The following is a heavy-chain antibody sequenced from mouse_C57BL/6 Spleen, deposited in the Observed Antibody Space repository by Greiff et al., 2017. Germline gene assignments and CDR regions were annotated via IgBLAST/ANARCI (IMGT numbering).Heavy chain of an antibody. CDR3: ARWGLTGNAY. CDR2: ISDGGSYT. CDR1: GFTFSSYA. J-gene: IGHJ3*01. V-gene: IGHV5-4*03. D-gene: IGHD4-1*01. Sequence: EVKVVESGGGLVKPGGSLKLSCAASGFTFSSYAMSWVRQTPEKRLEWVATISDGGSYTYYPDNVKGRFTISRDKAKNNLYLQMSHLKSEDTAMYYCARWGLTGNAYWGQGTLVTVSA.